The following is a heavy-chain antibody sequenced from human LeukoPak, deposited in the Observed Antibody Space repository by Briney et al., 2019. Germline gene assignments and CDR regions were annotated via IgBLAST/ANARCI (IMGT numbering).Heavy chain of an antibody. V-gene: IGHV3-30-3*01. D-gene: IGHD6-13*01. CDR2: ISYDGSNK. J-gene: IGHJ4*02. Sequence: PGRSLRLSCAASGFTFSSYAMHWVRQAPGKGLEWVAVISYDGSNKYYADSVKGRFTISRDNSKNTLYLQMNSLRAEDTAVYYCASSSWNYWGQGTLVTVSS. CDR1: GFTFSSYA. CDR3: ASSSWNY.